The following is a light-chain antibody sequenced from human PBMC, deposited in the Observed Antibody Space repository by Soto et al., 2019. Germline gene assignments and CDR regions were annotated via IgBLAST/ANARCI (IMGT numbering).Light chain of an antibody. J-gene: IGKJ1*01. CDR2: QTS. V-gene: IGKV3-11*01. CDR1: QYINTR. Sequence: EIVLTQSPATLSSFPVDRVTLSCRASQYINTRLAWYQHRPGQAPRLLIYQTSIRAAGTPARFSASGSGTDFTLTISDVQPEDFALYYCHQRQSWPRTFGQGTKV. CDR3: HQRQSWPRT.